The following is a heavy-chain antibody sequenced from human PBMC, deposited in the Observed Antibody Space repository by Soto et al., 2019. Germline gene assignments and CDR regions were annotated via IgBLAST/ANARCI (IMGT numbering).Heavy chain of an antibody. D-gene: IGHD3-22*01. CDR2: IYYSGST. V-gene: IGHV4-39*01. J-gene: IGHJ4*02. Sequence: SETLSLTCTVSGGSISSSSYYWGWIRQPPGKGLEWIGSIYYSGSTYYNPSLKSRVTISVDTSKNQFSLKLSSVTAADTAVYYCARQDYDSSPGYFDYWGQGTLVTVSS. CDR3: ARQDYDSSPGYFDY. CDR1: GGSISSSSYY.